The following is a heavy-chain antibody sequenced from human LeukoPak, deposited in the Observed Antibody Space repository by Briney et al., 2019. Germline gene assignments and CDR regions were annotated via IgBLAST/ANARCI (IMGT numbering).Heavy chain of an antibody. CDR2: IYSSGTT. CDR3: ARDLGTQGFDP. V-gene: IGHV4-4*07. D-gene: IGHD1-7*01. Sequence: KPSETLSLTYTVSGDSSSSHYWSWIRQGAGKGLEWIGRIYSSGTTNYNPSLKSRVTMSQDTPKNQFSLNLSSVTAADTAVYYCARDLGTQGFDPWGQGTLVTVSS. J-gene: IGHJ5*02. CDR1: GDSSSSHY.